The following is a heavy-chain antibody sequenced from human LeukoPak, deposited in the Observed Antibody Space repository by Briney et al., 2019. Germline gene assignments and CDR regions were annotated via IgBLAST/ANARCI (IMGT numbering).Heavy chain of an antibody. CDR1: GGSISGYF. J-gene: IGHJ3*02. CDR3: ARLLAVAGGDAFDI. CDR2: LYYSGST. Sequence: SETLSLTCTVSGGSISGYFCRWIRQPPRKGLELLRYLYYSGSTNYNPSLKSRVTVSVDTSRDQFSLRLSPVTAADTAVYYCARLLAVAGGDAFDIWGQGKMVTVSS. V-gene: IGHV4-59*08. D-gene: IGHD6-19*01.